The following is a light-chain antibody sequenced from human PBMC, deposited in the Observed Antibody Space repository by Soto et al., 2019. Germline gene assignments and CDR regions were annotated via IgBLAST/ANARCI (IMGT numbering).Light chain of an antibody. V-gene: IGLV1-40*03. CDR3: HSYDSAVSGWV. J-gene: IGLJ3*02. CDR1: KSNIGAGYL. Sequence: QSVVTQPPSVSGAPGQWVTISCTGTKSNIGAGYLVHWYQHVPGRAPKLVIYGNGHRPSGVPDRFSGFKSDASASLVISGLQAEDEAHYYCHSYDSAVSGWVFGGGTKLTVL. CDR2: GNG.